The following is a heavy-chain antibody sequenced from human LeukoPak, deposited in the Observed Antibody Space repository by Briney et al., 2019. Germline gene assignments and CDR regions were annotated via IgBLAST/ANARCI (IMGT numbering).Heavy chain of an antibody. V-gene: IGHV3-23*01. CDR3: AKAHPRDDFWSGYYDY. Sequence: GGSLRLSCAASGFTFSSYAMSWVRQAPGKGLEWVSAISGSGGSTYYADSVKGRFTISRDNSKNTLYLQMNSLRAEDTAVYCCAKAHPRDDFWSGYYDYWGQGTLVTVSS. CDR1: GFTFSSYA. J-gene: IGHJ4*02. CDR2: ISGSGGST. D-gene: IGHD3-3*01.